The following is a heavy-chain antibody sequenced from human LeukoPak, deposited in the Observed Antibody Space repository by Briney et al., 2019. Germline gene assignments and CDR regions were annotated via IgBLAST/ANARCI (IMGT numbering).Heavy chain of an antibody. J-gene: IGHJ6*03. CDR2: ITSSSSYA. CDR3: ARDPYSGTYGDTYYYYMDV. V-gene: IGHV3-21*01. CDR1: GFTFSTYN. Sequence: GGSLRLSCEASGFTFSTYNMNWVRQAPGKRLEWVSSITSSSSYAFYADSVKGRFTISRDNARNSLYLQMNSLRAEDTAVYYCARDPYSGTYGDTYYYYMDVWGKGTTVTISS. D-gene: IGHD1-26*01.